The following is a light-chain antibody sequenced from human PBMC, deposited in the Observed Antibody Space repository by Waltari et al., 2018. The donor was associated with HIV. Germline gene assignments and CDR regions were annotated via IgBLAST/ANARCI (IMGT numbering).Light chain of an antibody. CDR2: AAS. J-gene: IGKJ4*01. CDR3: QQASSFPLS. Sequence: QMTQSPSSLSASVGDRVIISCRASQDITTSLACYQMKPGVPPRLLIFAASCLHAGGPPRFSGSGSETVFVLTISNLQPEDSATYYCQQASSFPLSFGGGTKVEI. V-gene: IGKV1-12*01. CDR1: QDITTS.